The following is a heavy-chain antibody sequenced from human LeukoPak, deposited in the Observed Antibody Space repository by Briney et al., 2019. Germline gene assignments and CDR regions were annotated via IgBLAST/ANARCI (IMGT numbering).Heavy chain of an antibody. J-gene: IGHJ4*02. CDR2: ISAYNGNT. CDR1: GYTFTSYG. D-gene: IGHD2-2*01. Sequence: ASVKVSCKASGYTFTSYGISWVRQAPGQGLEWMGWISAYNGNTNYAQKLQGRVTMTTDTSTSTAYMELRSLRSDDTAVYYCARWGDYCSSTSCYHYFDYWGQGTLVTVSS. CDR3: ARWGDYCSSTSCYHYFDY. V-gene: IGHV1-18*01.